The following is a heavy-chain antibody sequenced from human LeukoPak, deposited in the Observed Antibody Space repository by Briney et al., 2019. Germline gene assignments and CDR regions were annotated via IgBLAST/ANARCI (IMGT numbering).Heavy chain of an antibody. D-gene: IGHD3-3*01. V-gene: IGHV1-58*01. J-gene: IGHJ4*02. CDR1: GFTFTSSA. CDR2: IVVGSGNT. Sequence: SVKVSCKASGFTFTSSAVQWVRQARGQRLEWIGWIVVGSGNTNYAQKFQERVTITRDMSTSTAYMELSSLRSEDTAVYYCAAASLKYYDFYSPLVWGQGTLVTVSS. CDR3: AAASLKYYDFYSPLV.